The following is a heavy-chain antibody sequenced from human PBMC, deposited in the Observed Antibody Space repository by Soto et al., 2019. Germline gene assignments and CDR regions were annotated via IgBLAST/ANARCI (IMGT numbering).Heavy chain of an antibody. Sequence: QVQLVEFGGGVVQPGRSLRLSCAASGFTFSGYAMHWVRQAPGKGLEWVAFISHDESNRLYADSVKGRFSISRDNSKNMLYLQMNSLRPEDTAVYYCPRVGLSNRWTEALDVWGHGTTVTVSS. CDR3: PRVGLSNRWTEALDV. V-gene: IGHV3-30-3*01. J-gene: IGHJ6*02. CDR2: ISHDESNR. D-gene: IGHD2-15*01. CDR1: GFTFSGYA.